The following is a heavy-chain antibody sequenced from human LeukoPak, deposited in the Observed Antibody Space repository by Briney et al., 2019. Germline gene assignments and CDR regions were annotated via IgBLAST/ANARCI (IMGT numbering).Heavy chain of an antibody. D-gene: IGHD6-13*01. V-gene: IGHV4-30-2*01. Sequence: PSQTLSLTCTVSGGSISSGGYYWSWIRQPPGKGLEWIGYIYHSGSTYYNPSLKSRVTISVDRSKNQFSLKLSPVTAADTAVYYCARAPSSWYGGNFDYWGQGTLVTVSS. CDR1: GGSISSGGYY. J-gene: IGHJ4*02. CDR3: ARAPSSWYGGNFDY. CDR2: IYHSGST.